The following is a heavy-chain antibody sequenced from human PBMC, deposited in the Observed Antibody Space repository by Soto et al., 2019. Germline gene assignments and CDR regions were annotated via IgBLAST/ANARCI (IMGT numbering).Heavy chain of an antibody. CDR2: ISASNGNT. V-gene: IGHV1-18*01. CDR3: ARSGRSWNLREFDY. CDR1: GYTFATYG. D-gene: IGHD6-13*01. J-gene: IGHJ4*02. Sequence: QVQLVQSGAEVKKPGASVKVSCKASGYTFATYGFSWVRQAPGRGLEWMGWISASNGNTNYAQKLRGRVTMTTDTSTSTAYMELRSLRSDDTAVFYCARSGRSWNLREFDYWGQGTLVTVSS.